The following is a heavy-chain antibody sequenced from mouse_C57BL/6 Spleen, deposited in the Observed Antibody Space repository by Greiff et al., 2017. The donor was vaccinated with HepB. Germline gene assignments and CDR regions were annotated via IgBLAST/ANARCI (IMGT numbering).Heavy chain of an antibody. V-gene: IGHV3-1*01. CDR3: ARAPPYEGYAMDY. Sequence: EVQLQESGPGMVKPSQSLSLTCTVTGYSITSGYDWHWIRHFPGNKLEWMGYISYSGSTNYNPSLKSRISITHDTSKNHFFLKLNSVTTEDTATYYGARAPPYEGYAMDYWGQGTSVTVSS. J-gene: IGHJ4*01. CDR1: GYSITSGYD. CDR2: ISYSGST. D-gene: IGHD1-1*01.